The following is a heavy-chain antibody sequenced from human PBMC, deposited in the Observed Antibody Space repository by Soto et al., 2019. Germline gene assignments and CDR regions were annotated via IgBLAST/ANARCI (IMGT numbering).Heavy chain of an antibody. V-gene: IGHV3-23*01. CDR3: AKGHSPNLLVLETTYFFDY. CDR1: GFTFTSYA. Sequence: PGGSLRLSCAASGFTFTSYAMSWVRQAPGKGLEWVSAISGSGGSTNYADSVKGRFNIARDNSKNTLYVQMNSLRAEDTAVYYCAKGHSPNLLVLETTYFFDYWGQGTLVTVSS. D-gene: IGHD2-8*02. J-gene: IGHJ4*02. CDR2: ISGSGGST.